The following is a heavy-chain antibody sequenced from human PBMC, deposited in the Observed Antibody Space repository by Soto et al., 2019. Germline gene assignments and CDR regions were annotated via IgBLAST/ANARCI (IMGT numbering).Heavy chain of an antibody. J-gene: IGHJ4*02. CDR2: MRYDGSNT. Sequence: VQLVESGGGLVQPGRSLRLSCAASGFTFSSYGMHWVRQAPGKGLEWVAVMRYDGSNTYYGDSVKGRFTISRDNSKNTLYLQMNSLRVEDTAIYYCARVKSGGGTMTSLFDYWGQGVLVTVSS. CDR3: ARVKSGGGTMTSLFDY. CDR1: GFTFSSYG. V-gene: IGHV3-33*01. D-gene: IGHD3-16*01.